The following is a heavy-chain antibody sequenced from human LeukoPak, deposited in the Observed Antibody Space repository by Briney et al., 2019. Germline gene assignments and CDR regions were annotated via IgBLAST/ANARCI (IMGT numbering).Heavy chain of an antibody. CDR2: INADGSRT. CDR3: ATWAFYHDLDV. J-gene: IGHJ6*02. D-gene: IGHD3-3*01. Sequence: GGSLRLSCVASGFSLGAYAMHWVRQARGKGLEWASHINADGSRTYYADAVKGRFTISRDNSEDSLYLQMTGLRAEDSAVYYCATWAFYHDLDVWGRGTTVTVSS. V-gene: IGHV3-43*02. CDR1: GFSLGAYA.